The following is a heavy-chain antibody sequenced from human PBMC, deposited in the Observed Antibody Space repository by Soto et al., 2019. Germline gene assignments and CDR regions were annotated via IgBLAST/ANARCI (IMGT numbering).Heavy chain of an antibody. CDR2: ISRYTSYA. CDR3: ARGYREDIAVVIGVRPGEYGVDV. D-gene: IGHD2-15*01. CDR1: GFNFSVYS. Sequence: GGSLRLSCAASGFNFSVYSMNWVRQAPGKGLEWVSSISRYTSYAYYADSLKGRFTISRDNAKNTLYLQMNSLRYEDTAVYYCARGYREDIAVVIGVRPGEYGVDVWGQGTTVTVSS. J-gene: IGHJ6*02. V-gene: IGHV3-21*01.